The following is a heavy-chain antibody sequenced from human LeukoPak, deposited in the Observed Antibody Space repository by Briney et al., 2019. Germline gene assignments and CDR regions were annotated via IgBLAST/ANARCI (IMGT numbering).Heavy chain of an antibody. CDR2: INPSGGST. V-gene: IGHV1-46*01. Sequence: GASVKVSCKASGYTFTSYYMHWVRQAPGQGLEWMGIINPSGGSTGYAQKFQGRVTMTRDMSTSTVYMELSSLRSEDTAVYYCAKTPRTGGYSYGLDYWGQGTLVTVSS. CDR1: GYTFTSYY. CDR3: AKTPRTGGYSYGLDY. J-gene: IGHJ4*02. D-gene: IGHD5-18*01.